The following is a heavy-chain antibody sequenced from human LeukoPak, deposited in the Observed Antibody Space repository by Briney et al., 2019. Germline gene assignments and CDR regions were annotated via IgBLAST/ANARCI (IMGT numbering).Heavy chain of an antibody. V-gene: IGHV3-66*04. D-gene: IGHD3-3*01. Sequence: GGSLRLSCAASGFTVSSKYMSWVRQAPGKGLEWVSVIYSGGTTYYADSVKGRFTISRDEPKSTLYLQMNSLRAEDTAVYYCARHFGVVTKGVYYYYYGMDVWGQGTTVTVSS. CDR3: ARHFGVVTKGVYYYYYGMDV. CDR1: GFTVSSKY. J-gene: IGHJ6*02. CDR2: IYSGGTT.